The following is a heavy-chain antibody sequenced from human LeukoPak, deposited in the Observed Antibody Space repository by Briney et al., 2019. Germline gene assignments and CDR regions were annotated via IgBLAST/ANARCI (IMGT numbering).Heavy chain of an antibody. Sequence: GGSLRLSCAASGFTFSSYGMHWGRQAPGKGLERVAVISYDGSNKYYADSVEGRFTISRDNSKNTLYLQMNSLRAEDTAVYYCARGRFSGYVNSYYGMDVWGRGTTVTVSS. CDR2: ISYDGSNK. J-gene: IGHJ6*02. CDR1: GFTFSSYG. CDR3: ARGRFSGYVNSYYGMDV. D-gene: IGHD5-12*01. V-gene: IGHV3-30*03.